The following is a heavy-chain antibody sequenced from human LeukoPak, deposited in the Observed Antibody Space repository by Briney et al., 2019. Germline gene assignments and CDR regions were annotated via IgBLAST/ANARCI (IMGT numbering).Heavy chain of an antibody. V-gene: IGHV3-9*01. CDR1: GFTFDDYA. J-gene: IGHJ4*02. Sequence: GGSLRLSCAASGFTFDDYAMHWVRQAPGKGLEWVSGISWNSGSIGYADSVKGRFTISRDNAKNSLYLQMNSLRADDTAVYYCARDSNDPLHYWGQGTLVTVSS. CDR2: ISWNSGSI. CDR3: ARDSNDPLHY.